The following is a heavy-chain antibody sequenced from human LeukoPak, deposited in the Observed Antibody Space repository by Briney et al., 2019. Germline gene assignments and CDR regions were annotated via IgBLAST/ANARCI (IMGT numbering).Heavy chain of an antibody. D-gene: IGHD6-13*01. CDR3: AKDTGPAAGITADY. CDR2: IKQDGSEK. V-gene: IGHV3-7*03. CDR1: GFTFSSYW. J-gene: IGHJ4*02. Sequence: PGGSLRLSCAASGFTFSSYWMSWVRQAPGKGLEWVANIKQDGSEKYYVDSVKGRFTISRDNAKNSLYLQMNSLGAEDTAIYYCAKDTGPAAGITADYWGQGTLVTVSS.